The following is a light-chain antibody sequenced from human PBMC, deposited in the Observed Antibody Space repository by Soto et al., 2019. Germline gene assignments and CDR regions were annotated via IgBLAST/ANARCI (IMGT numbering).Light chain of an antibody. Sequence: DIQMTQSPSALSASVGDRVTVTCRASQSIDSFLSWYQQKPGEAPKLLIYAASTLQSGVSSRFSGTGSGTDFTLTITGLQREDFATYYCQQGYSSPQSFGGGTKVDIK. V-gene: IGKV1-39*01. CDR2: AAS. CDR3: QQGYSSPQS. J-gene: IGKJ4*01. CDR1: QSIDSF.